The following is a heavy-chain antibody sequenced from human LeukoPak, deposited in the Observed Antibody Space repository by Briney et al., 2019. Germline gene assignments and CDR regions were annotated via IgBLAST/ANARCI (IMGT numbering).Heavy chain of an antibody. CDR2: INHSGST. CDR1: GGSFSGYY. Sequence: KPSETLSLTCAVYGGSFSGYYWSWIRQPPGKGLEWIGEINHSGSTNYNPSLKSRVTISVDTSKNQFSLKLSSVTAADTAVYYCARARGRVDYWGQGTLVTVSS. J-gene: IGHJ4*02. V-gene: IGHV4-34*01. D-gene: IGHD3-16*01. CDR3: ARARGRVDY.